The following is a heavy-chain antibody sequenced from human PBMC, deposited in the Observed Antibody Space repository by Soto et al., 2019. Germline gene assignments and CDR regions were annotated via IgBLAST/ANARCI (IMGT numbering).Heavy chain of an antibody. V-gene: IGHV3-30*03. CDR1: GFTFSSYG. J-gene: IGHJ4*02. D-gene: IGHD3-3*01. CDR2: ISYDGSNK. CDR3: ASNSEYYDFWSGLLY. Sequence: GGSLRLSCAASGFTFSSYGMHWVRQAPGKGLEWVAVISYDGSNKYYADSVKGRFTISRDNSKNTLYLQMNSLRAEDTAVYYCASNSEYYDFWSGLLYWGQGTLVTVSS.